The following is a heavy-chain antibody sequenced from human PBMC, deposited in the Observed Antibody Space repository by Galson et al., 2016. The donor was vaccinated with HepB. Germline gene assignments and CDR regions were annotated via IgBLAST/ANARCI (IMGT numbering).Heavy chain of an antibody. Sequence: SLRLSCADSGFIFRSYAMNWVRQAPGKGLEWLAVISNDGSNKYFADSVKGRFTISRDNPKNTLYLQMNSLRAEDTAVYYCARFIASPWNDYYYYGMDVWGKGTTVTVSS. D-gene: IGHD1-1*01. CDR3: ARFIASPWNDYYYYGMDV. J-gene: IGHJ6*04. CDR1: GFIFRSYA. V-gene: IGHV3-30-3*01. CDR2: ISNDGSNK.